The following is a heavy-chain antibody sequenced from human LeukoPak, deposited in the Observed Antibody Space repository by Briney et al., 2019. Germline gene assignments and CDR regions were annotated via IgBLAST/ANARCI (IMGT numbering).Heavy chain of an antibody. V-gene: IGHV1-2*02. CDR2: INPNNGGT. J-gene: IGHJ4*02. Sequence: ASVKVSCKTSGYTFTAYHMHWVRQAPGEGLGWMGWINPNNGGTNCAQKFQGRVTLTRDTSISTAYMELSRLRSDDTAVYYCAPGERIAAAAPLYYFDYWGQGTLVTVSS. CDR3: APGERIAAAAPLYYFDY. D-gene: IGHD6-13*01. CDR1: GYTFTAYH.